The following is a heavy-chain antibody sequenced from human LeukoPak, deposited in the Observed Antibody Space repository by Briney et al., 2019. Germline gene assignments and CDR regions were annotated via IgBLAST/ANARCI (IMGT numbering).Heavy chain of an antibody. Sequence: PSETLSLTCTVSGGSISSGGYYWSWIRQPPGKGLEWIGYIYHSGSTYYNPSLKSRVTISVDRSKNQFSLKLSSVTAADTAVYYCAKDTTRFGVPAATFDYWGQGTLVTVSS. CDR3: AKDTTRFGVPAATFDY. V-gene: IGHV4-30-2*01. J-gene: IGHJ4*02. CDR1: GGSISSGGYY. D-gene: IGHD2-2*01. CDR2: IYHSGST.